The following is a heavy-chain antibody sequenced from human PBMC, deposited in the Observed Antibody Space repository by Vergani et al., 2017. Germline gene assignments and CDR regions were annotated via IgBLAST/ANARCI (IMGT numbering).Heavy chain of an antibody. CDR3: ARVGEIKFDAFDI. D-gene: IGHD3-10*01. Sequence: EVQLLESGGGLVQPGGSLRLSCAASGFTFSSYWMHWVRQAPGKGLVWVSRINSDGSSTSYADSVKCRFTISRDNAKNSLYLQMNSLRAEDTAVYYCARVGEIKFDAFDIWGQGTMVTVSS. J-gene: IGHJ3*02. CDR1: GFTFSSYW. V-gene: IGHV3-74*02. CDR2: INSDGSST.